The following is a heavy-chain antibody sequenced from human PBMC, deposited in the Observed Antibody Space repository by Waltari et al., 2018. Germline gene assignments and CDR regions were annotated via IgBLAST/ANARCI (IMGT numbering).Heavy chain of an antibody. Sequence: QVQLVESGGGVVQPGRSLRLSCAASGFTFSSYGMHWVRQAPGKGLEWVAVISYDGSNKYYADSVKGRFTISRDNSKNTLYLQMNSLRAEDTAVYYCAKEWGEKYYYDSSLD. CDR2: ISYDGSNK. J-gene: IGHJ4*01. D-gene: IGHD3-22*01. V-gene: IGHV3-30*18. CDR1: GFTFSSYG. CDR3: AKEWGEKYYYDSSLD.